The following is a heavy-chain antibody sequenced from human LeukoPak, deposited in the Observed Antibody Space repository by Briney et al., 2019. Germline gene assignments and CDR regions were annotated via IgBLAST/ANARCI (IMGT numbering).Heavy chain of an antibody. Sequence: KPSETLSLTCTVSGGSFSNFYWSWIRQPPGKGLEWIGYIYYSGSTNYNPSLKSRVTISVDTSKNQFSLKLSSVTAADTAVYYCASIDQVETTMGGYYFDYWGQGTLVTVSS. D-gene: IGHD5-18*01. V-gene: IGHV4-59*01. CDR1: GGSFSNFY. J-gene: IGHJ4*02. CDR3: ASIDQVETTMGGYYFDY. CDR2: IYYSGST.